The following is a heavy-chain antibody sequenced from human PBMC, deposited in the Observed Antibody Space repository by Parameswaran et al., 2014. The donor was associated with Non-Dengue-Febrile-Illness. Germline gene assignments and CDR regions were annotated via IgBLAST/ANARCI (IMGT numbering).Heavy chain of an antibody. V-gene: IGHV3-53*01. D-gene: IGHD2-2*01. CDR2: IYSGGST. J-gene: IGHJ6*02. Sequence: RWIRQPPGKGLEWVSVIYSGGSTYYADSVKGRFTISRDNSKNTLYLQMNSLRAEDTAVYYCARDPLVVPAANDYYYGMDVWGQGTTVTVSS. CDR3: ARDPLVVPAANDYYYGMDV.